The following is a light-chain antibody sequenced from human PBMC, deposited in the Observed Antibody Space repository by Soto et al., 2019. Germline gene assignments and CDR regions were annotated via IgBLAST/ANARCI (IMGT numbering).Light chain of an antibody. Sequence: QSVLTQPHSVSGSPGQSVAISCSGTSSDVGGYNYVSWYQQHPGKAPKLIIFDVNKRTSGVPDRFSGSKSGSTASLTISGLKDEDEADYSFSSFVGSFYVVGTGTKLTVL. CDR3: SSFVGSFYV. CDR1: SSDVGGYNY. V-gene: IGLV2-11*01. J-gene: IGLJ1*01. CDR2: DVN.